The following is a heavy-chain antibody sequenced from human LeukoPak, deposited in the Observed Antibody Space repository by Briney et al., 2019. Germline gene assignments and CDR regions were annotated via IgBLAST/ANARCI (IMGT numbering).Heavy chain of an antibody. Sequence: GGSLRLSCAASGFTLSDYYMSWIRQAPGKGLEWVSYISSSGSTIYYADSVKGRFTISRDNAKNSLYLQMNSLRAEDTAVYYCARVRPVRGVISHFDYWGQGTLVTVSS. V-gene: IGHV3-11*01. CDR1: GFTLSDYY. CDR2: ISSSGSTI. J-gene: IGHJ4*02. CDR3: ARVRPVRGVISHFDY. D-gene: IGHD3-10*01.